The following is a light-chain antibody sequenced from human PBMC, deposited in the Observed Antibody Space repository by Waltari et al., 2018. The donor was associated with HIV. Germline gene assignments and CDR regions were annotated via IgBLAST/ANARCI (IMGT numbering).Light chain of an antibody. CDR3: ASWDDKLSHWV. Sequence: QSVLPQPPSASRSPGQRVLISCSATNSNIGNNFVSWFQQVPGGAPKLVMSRNEQRPSGVPERFSAAKSGSSASLAITGLQLDDEAEYFCASWDDKLSHWVFGGGTRLAV. V-gene: IGLV1-47*01. CDR1: NSNIGNNF. J-gene: IGLJ3*02. CDR2: RNE.